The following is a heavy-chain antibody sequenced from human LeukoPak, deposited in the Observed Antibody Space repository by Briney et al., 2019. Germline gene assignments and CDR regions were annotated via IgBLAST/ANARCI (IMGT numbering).Heavy chain of an antibody. Sequence: SETLSLTCTVSGGSISSYYWSWIRQPPGKGLEWIGYIYSSGTTNYNPSLKSRVTISVDTSKNQFSLKLSSVTAADTAVYYCARVRSTGYYYYMDVWGKGTTVTVSS. V-gene: IGHV4-59*01. CDR2: IYSSGTT. J-gene: IGHJ6*03. CDR1: GGSISSYY. CDR3: ARVRSTGYYYYMDV. D-gene: IGHD4-11*01.